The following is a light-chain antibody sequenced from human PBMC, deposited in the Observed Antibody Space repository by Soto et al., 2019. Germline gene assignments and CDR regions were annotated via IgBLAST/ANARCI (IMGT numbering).Light chain of an antibody. CDR1: QSISSW. V-gene: IGKV1-5*03. CDR3: QQYNTYPWT. CDR2: KAS. Sequence: MTQSPATLSVSPGERATLSCRASQSISSWLAWYQQKPGKAPKLLIYKASSLQSGVPSRFSGSGSGTEFTLTISSLQPDDFATYYCQQYNTYPWTFGQGTQVEIK. J-gene: IGKJ1*01.